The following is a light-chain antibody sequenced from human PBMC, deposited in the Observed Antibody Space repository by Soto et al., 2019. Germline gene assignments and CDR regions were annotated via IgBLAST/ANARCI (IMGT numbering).Light chain of an antibody. V-gene: IGKV1-9*01. Sequence: DIQLTQSPSFLSASVGDRVTITCRASQDISSYLAWYQQKPGKVPKVLIYAASTLQSGVPSRFSGSGSGTEFTLTISSLQHEDFATYYCQQLNSVFGPGTKVDIK. CDR1: QDISSY. CDR3: QQLNSV. J-gene: IGKJ3*01. CDR2: AAS.